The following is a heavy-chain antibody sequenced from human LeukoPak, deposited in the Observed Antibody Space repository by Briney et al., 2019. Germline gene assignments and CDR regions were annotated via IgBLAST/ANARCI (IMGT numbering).Heavy chain of an antibody. CDR2: IYYSGST. CDR3: ARDQYCSSTSCLAFDI. D-gene: IGHD2-2*01. CDR1: GGSISSYY. J-gene: IGHJ3*02. V-gene: IGHV4-59*01. Sequence: PSETLSLTCTVSGGSISSYYWSWIRQPPGKGLEWIGYIYYSGSTNCNPSLKSRVTISVDTSKNQFSLKLSSVTAADTAVYYCARDQYCSSTSCLAFDIWGQGTMVTVSS.